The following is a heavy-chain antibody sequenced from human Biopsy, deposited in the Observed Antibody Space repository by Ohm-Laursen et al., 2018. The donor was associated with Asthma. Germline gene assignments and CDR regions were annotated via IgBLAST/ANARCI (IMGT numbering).Heavy chain of an antibody. Sequence: SVKVSCKVPGGTFSKFAISWVRQAPGQGLEWLGGIMTVFGTTNYAQKFQGRVTITADESTSTAYMEVTSLRSEDTAIYYCARCQVGYSSGWSLLLKKIYYSGMDVWGQGTAVTVSS. D-gene: IGHD6-19*01. V-gene: IGHV1-69*13. CDR3: ARCQVGYSSGWSLLLKKIYYSGMDV. CDR2: IMTVFGTT. CDR1: GGTFSKFA. J-gene: IGHJ6*02.